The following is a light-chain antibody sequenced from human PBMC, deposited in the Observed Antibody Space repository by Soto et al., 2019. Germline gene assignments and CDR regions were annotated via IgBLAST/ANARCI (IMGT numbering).Light chain of an antibody. CDR1: GSDVGGYYY. J-gene: IGLJ1*01. CDR3: SSYTSSSTYV. CDR2: EVT. Sequence: HSVLTQPASVSGSPGQSITISCTGTGSDVGGYYYVSWYQHHPGKAPKVMIYEVTNRPSGVSNRFSGSKSGNTASLTISGLLAEDEADYYCSSYTSSSTYVFGTGTKVNVL. V-gene: IGLV2-14*01.